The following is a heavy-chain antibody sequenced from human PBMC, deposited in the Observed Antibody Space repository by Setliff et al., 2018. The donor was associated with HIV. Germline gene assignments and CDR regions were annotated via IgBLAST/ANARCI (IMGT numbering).Heavy chain of an antibody. Sequence: SETLSLTCTVSGGSIGGYYWSWIRQPPGTGLEWLGCIYSGGSTNYNPSLESRVTISLDTSKNQFSLRSTSVTAADTAVYYCARVRSYGSAYDAFDVWGPGTMVTVSS. CDR2: IYSGGST. CDR3: ARVRSYGSAYDAFDV. V-gene: IGHV4-4*08. D-gene: IGHD3-10*01. CDR1: GGSIGGYY. J-gene: IGHJ3*01.